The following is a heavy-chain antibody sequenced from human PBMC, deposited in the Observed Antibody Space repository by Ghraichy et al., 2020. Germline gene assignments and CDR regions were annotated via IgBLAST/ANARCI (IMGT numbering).Heavy chain of an antibody. D-gene: IGHD3-10*01. CDR3: ARGGLYSGVRAFDI. Sequence: ASVKVSCKASEYPFTEYYIHWVRQAPGQGLEWVGRINPKTGGTNYAQNFQDRVTVTRDTSISTAHMELRSLRSDDTAVYYCARGGLYSGVRAFDIWGQGTMVTVSS. CDR1: EYPFTEYY. CDR2: INPKTGGT. V-gene: IGHV1-2*06. J-gene: IGHJ3*02.